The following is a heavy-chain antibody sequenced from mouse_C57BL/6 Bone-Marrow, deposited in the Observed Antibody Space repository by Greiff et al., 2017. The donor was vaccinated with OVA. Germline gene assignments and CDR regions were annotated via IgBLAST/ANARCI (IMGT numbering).Heavy chain of an antibody. CDR1: GYSITSGYY. V-gene: IGHV3-6*01. CDR3: ARWGLRPYYYAMDY. D-gene: IGHD2-4*01. CDR2: ISYDGSN. J-gene: IGHJ4*01. Sequence: EVQVVESGPGLVKPSQSLSLTCSVTGYSITSGYYWNWIRQFPGNKLEWMGYISYDGSNNYNPSLKNRISITRDTSKNQFFLKLNSVTTEDTATYYCARWGLRPYYYAMDYWGQGTSVTVSS.